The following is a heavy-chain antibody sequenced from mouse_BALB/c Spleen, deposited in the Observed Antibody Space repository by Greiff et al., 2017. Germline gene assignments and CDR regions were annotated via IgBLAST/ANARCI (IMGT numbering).Heavy chain of an antibody. V-gene: IGHV1S81*02. J-gene: IGHJ2*01. D-gene: IGHD1-1*01. CDR3: AAEGGSSYFDY. CDR1: GYTFTSYW. CDR2: INPSNGRT. Sequence: QLKQPGAELVKPGASVKLSCKASGYTFTSYWMHWVKQRPGQGLEWIGEINPSNGRTNYNEKFKSKATLTVDKSSSTAYMQLSSLTSEDSAVYYCAAEGGSSYFDYWGQGTTLTVSS.